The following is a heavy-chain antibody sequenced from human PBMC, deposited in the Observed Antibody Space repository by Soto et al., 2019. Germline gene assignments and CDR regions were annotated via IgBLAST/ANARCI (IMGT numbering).Heavy chain of an antibody. CDR2: ISYDGTEE. CDR1: GFTFSSFG. Sequence: GGSLRLSCAASGFTFSSFGMHWVRQAPGKGLEWVAVISYDGTEEKYADSVKGRATVSRDNSKSTVYLQMNRLRGDDSAIYYCAKGRFDVMTISPFDHWGQGTLVTVSS. V-gene: IGHV3-30*18. J-gene: IGHJ4*01. CDR3: AKGRFDVMTISPFDH. D-gene: IGHD3-22*01.